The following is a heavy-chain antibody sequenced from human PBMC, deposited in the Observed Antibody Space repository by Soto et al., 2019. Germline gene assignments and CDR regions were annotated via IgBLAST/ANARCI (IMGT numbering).Heavy chain of an antibody. CDR3: ARTQGYCSSYRCYSTSYAMDV. Sequence: QVQLQESGPGLVKPSQTLSLTCNVSGGSISSGNDYWSWIRHHPGKGLEWIGYIYYNGNTYYNTSLKSRITMLVDTSKNQFSMRLRSVTAADTAVEFCARTQGYCSSYRCYSTSYAMDVWGQGTTVTVSS. J-gene: IGHJ6*02. V-gene: IGHV4-31*03. CDR2: IYYNGNT. CDR1: GGSISSGNDY. D-gene: IGHD2-15*01.